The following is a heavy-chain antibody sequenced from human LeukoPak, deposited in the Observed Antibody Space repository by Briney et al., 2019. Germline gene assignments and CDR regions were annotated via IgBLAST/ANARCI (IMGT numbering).Heavy chain of an antibody. V-gene: IGHV3-33*01. D-gene: IGHD6-19*01. CDR2: IWYDGSNK. Sequence: GRSLRLSCAASGFTFSSYGTHWVRQAPGKGLEWVAVIWYDGSNKYYADSVKGRFTISRDNSKNTLYLQMNSLRAEDTAVYYCARDLRLYSSGHHIPGWFDPWGQGTLVTVSS. CDR3: ARDLRLYSSGHHIPGWFDP. J-gene: IGHJ5*02. CDR1: GFTFSSYG.